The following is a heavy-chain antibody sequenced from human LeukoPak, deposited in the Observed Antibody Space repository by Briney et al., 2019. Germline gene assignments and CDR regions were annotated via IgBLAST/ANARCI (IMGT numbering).Heavy chain of an antibody. CDR2: IYYSGST. V-gene: IGHV4-59*12. Sequence: SETLSLTCTVSGGSISSYYWGWIRQPPGKGLEWIGYIYYSGSTNYNPSLKSRVTISVDTSKNQFSLKLSSVTAADTAVYYCARVLGVTTRDAFDIWGQGTMVTVSS. J-gene: IGHJ3*02. CDR1: GGSISSYY. D-gene: IGHD4-17*01. CDR3: ARVLGVTTRDAFDI.